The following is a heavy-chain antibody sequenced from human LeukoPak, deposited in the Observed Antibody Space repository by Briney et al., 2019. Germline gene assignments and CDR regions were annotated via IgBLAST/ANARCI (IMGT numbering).Heavy chain of an antibody. CDR1: GYTFTSYG. Sequence: ASVKVSCKASGYTFTSYGISWVRQAPGQGLEWMGWISAYNGNTNYAQKLQGRVTMTTDTSTSTAYMELRSLRSDDTAVYYCARDPLPYCSGSGGSCYHYFDYWGQGTLVTVSS. D-gene: IGHD2-15*01. J-gene: IGHJ4*02. CDR3: ARDPLPYCSGSGGSCYHYFDY. CDR2: ISAYNGNT. V-gene: IGHV1-18*04.